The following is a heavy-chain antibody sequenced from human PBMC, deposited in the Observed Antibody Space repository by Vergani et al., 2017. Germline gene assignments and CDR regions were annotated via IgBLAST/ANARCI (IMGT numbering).Heavy chain of an antibody. CDR2: VSTGKKSN. CDR1: GFDFSSYI. V-gene: IGHV3-48*01. D-gene: IGHD2-2*01. Sequence: QLVESGGGWVQPGGSLRLSCVVSGFDFSSYIMNWVRQAPGKGLEWVSFVSTGKKSNSYAESVKGRFTISRDSAKNSLYLQMDSLRAEDTAVYYCAREYSSTSDRAFDFWGQGTKVTVSS. CDR3: AREYSSTSDRAFDF. J-gene: IGHJ3*01.